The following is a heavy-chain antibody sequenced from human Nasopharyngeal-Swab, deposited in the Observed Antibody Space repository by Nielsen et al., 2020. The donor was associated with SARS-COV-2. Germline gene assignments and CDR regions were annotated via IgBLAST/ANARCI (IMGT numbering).Heavy chain of an antibody. CDR3: ARDFGYCRGGACTYFGMDV. Sequence: GGSLRLSCAASGFTFSSYWMSWVRQAPGKGLEWVANIKQDGSEKYYVDSVKGRFTISRDNAKNSLYLQMNSLRVEDTAVYFCARDFGYCRGGACTYFGMDVWGQGTTVTVSS. J-gene: IGHJ6*02. V-gene: IGHV3-7*01. D-gene: IGHD2-15*01. CDR2: IKQDGSEK. CDR1: GFTFSSYW.